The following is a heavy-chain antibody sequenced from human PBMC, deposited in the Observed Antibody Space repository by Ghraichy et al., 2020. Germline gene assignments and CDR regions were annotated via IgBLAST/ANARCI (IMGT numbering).Heavy chain of an antibody. CDR1: GGSIRSNNYY. CDR2: IYHSGST. J-gene: IGHJ6*02. V-gene: IGHV4-39*01. Sequence: SETLSLTCTVSGGSIRSNNYYWGWIRQPPGKGLEWIGSIYHSGSTYYNPSLKSRVTISVDTSKNQFSLKLNSVTAADTAVYYCANPPGDVWGQGTTVTVSS. CDR3: ANPPGDV.